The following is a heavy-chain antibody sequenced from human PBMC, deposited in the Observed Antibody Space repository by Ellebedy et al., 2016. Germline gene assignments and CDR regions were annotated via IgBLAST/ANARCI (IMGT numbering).Heavy chain of an antibody. D-gene: IGHD3-10*01. CDR3: AGYGSGNSEYYFDL. CDR2: ISTGSNSI. V-gene: IGHV3-11*04. J-gene: IGHJ4*02. Sequence: GGSLRLXCAASGFIFSDYYMSWIRQAPGKGLEWGSHISTGSNSIYYMDSVKGRFTISRDNAKNSLYLQMNGLRAEDTAVYYCAGYGSGNSEYYFDLWGQGTLVTVSS. CDR1: GFIFSDYY.